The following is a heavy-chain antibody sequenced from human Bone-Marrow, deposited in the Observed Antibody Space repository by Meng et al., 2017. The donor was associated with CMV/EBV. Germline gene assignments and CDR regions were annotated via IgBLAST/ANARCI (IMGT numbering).Heavy chain of an antibody. Sequence: SVKVSCKASGGTFSSYTISWVRQAPGQGLEWMGRIIPILGIANYAQKFQGRVTITADKSTSTAYMELSSLRSDDTAVYFCTRDFPRSTGPPSHYYTRGGLYYGMDVWGQGTTVTVSS. CDR3: TRDFPRSTGPPSHYYTRGGLYYGMDV. D-gene: IGHD3-22*01. J-gene: IGHJ6*02. V-gene: IGHV1-69*04. CDR2: IIPILGIA. CDR1: GGTFSSYT.